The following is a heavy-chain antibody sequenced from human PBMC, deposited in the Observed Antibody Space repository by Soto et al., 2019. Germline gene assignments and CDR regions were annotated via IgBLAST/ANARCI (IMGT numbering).Heavy chain of an antibody. Sequence: QVQLVQSGAEVKKPGASVKVSCKASGYTFTSYDINWVRQATGQGLEWMGWMNPNSGNTGYAQKFQGRVTMTRNTSISTAYMELRSLRSEDTAVYYCASGGVTIFGVVINNWFDPWGQGTLVTVSS. J-gene: IGHJ5*02. CDR1: GYTFTSYD. D-gene: IGHD3-3*01. V-gene: IGHV1-8*01. CDR2: MNPNSGNT. CDR3: ASGGVTIFGVVINNWFDP.